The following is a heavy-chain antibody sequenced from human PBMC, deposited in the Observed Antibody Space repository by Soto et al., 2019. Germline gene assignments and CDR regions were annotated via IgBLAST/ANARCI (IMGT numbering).Heavy chain of an antibody. CDR2: FDPEDGET. J-gene: IGHJ6*02. CDR3: ATQKNNYLTAYYNPYYYGMDV. D-gene: IGHD3-9*01. CDR1: GYTLTELS. Sequence: ASVKVSCKVSGYTLTELSMHWVRQAPGKGLEWMGGFDPEDGETIYAQKFQGRVTMTEDSSTDTAYMELSSLRSEDTAVYYCATQKNNYLTAYYNPYYYGMDVWGQGNTVTVSS. V-gene: IGHV1-24*01.